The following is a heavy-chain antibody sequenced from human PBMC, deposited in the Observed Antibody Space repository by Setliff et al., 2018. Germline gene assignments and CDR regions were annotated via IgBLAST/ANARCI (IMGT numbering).Heavy chain of an antibody. CDR3: ARDRNDNYESSGYYYAGGYMDV. J-gene: IGHJ6*03. V-gene: IGHV1-46*01. CDR2: IHTGGGSA. Sequence: ASVKVSCKASGYSFTGYYMHWVRQAPGQGLEWMGIIHTGGGSASYAQKFQGRVTMTRDTSTSTVFMELSSLRSEDTAVYYCARDRNDNYESSGYYYAGGYMDVWGKGTTVTVSS. D-gene: IGHD3-22*01. CDR1: GYSFTGYY.